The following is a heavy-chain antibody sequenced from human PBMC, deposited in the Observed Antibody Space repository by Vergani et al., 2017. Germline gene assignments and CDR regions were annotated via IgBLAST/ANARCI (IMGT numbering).Heavy chain of an antibody. CDR1: GYIFTGYN. J-gene: IGHJ3*02. D-gene: IGHD3-22*01. CDR2: INPNSGDT. CDR3: ARGYHYDNSGYRNVLDI. V-gene: IGHV1-2*02. Sequence: QVQQVQSGAEVKKPGASVKVSCKASGYIFTGYNMHWVRQAPGQGLEWMGWINPNSGDTKYAQKFQGRVTMTRDTSINTAYMELSRLRSDDTAVYYCARGYHYDNSGYRNVLDIWGQETMVTVSS.